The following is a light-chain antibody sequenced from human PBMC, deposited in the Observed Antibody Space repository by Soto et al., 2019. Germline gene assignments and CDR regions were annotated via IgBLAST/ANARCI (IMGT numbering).Light chain of an antibody. J-gene: IGKJ1*01. V-gene: IGKV3-20*01. Sequence: EIVLTQSPGTLSLSPGERASLSCRATQTVSGNSLAWYQQKPGQAPKLLIHGASTRATGIPDRFSGSGSGTDFTLSISRLEPEDFAVYYCKVYGSSPKTCCQVTKVEVK. CDR2: GAS. CDR3: KVYGSSPKT. CDR1: QTVSGNS.